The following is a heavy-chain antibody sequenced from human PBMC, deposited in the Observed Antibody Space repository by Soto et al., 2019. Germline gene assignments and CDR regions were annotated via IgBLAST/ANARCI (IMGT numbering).Heavy chain of an antibody. J-gene: IGHJ2*01. CDR1: GFTFSSYA. CDR3: AKVPFGMTMIVVVNGKPTCWYFAP. D-gene: IGHD3-22*01. Sequence: EVQLLESGGGLVQPGGSLRLSCAASGFTFSSYAMSWVRQATGKGLEWVSAISGSGGSTYYADSVKGRFTISRDNAKNTAYLHMNSLRADDTAVYYGAKVPFGMTMIVVVNGKPTCWYFAPWGRGTLVTVSS. V-gene: IGHV3-23*01. CDR2: ISGSGGST.